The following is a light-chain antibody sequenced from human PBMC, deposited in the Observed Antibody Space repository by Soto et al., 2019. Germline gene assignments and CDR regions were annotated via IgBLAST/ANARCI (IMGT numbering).Light chain of an antibody. Sequence: QSVLTQPPSASGTPGQRVTISCSGSSSNIGSNTVNWYQQLPGTAPKLLIYRNNERPSGVPDRSSGSKSGTSASLATSGLQSEDEADYYCAAWDDSLNGYVFGTGTKVTVL. CDR3: AAWDDSLNGYV. V-gene: IGLV1-44*01. CDR2: RNN. J-gene: IGLJ1*01. CDR1: SSNIGSNT.